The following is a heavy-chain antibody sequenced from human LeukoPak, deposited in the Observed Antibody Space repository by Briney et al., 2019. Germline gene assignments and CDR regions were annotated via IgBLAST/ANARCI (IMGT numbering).Heavy chain of an antibody. CDR3: ARGLITMIVRYYYMDV. Sequence: GASVKVSCKASGYTFTSYYMHWVRQAPGQGLEWMGIINPSGGSTSYAQKFQGRVTMTRNTSISTAYMELSSLRSEDTAVYYCARGLITMIVRYYYMDVWGKGTTVTISS. D-gene: IGHD3-22*01. CDR1: GYTFTSYY. J-gene: IGHJ6*03. V-gene: IGHV1-46*01. CDR2: INPSGGST.